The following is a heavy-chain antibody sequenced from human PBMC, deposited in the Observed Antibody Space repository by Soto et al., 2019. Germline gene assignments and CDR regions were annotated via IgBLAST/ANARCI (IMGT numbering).Heavy chain of an antibody. CDR3: ARYTFGHDREYHYAMDA. CDR2: IFHSGGA. D-gene: IGHD3-10*02. J-gene: IGHJ6*02. CDR1: GASISSSAYY. V-gene: IGHV4-30-4*01. Sequence: QVQLQESGPGLVKPSQTLSLTCTVSGASISSSAYYWSWVRQPPGKGLEWIGYIFHSGGAYYNPSLKSRVTISVDTSKNQFSLKLTSVTAADTAVFYCARYTFGHDREYHYAMDAWGQGTTVTVSS.